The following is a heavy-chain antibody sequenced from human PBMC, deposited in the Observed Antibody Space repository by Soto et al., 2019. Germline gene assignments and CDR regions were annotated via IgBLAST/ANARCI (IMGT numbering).Heavy chain of an antibody. J-gene: IGHJ6*02. Sequence: SETLSLTCTVSRGSISSYYWSWIRQPPGKGLEWIGKIYYSGSSKYNPSLKSRVTISVDTSKNQLSLRLGSVTAADTAVYYCASLYSIKDNGLDVWGQGTTVTV. CDR3: ASLYSIKDNGLDV. D-gene: IGHD1-26*01. CDR2: IYYSGSS. CDR1: RGSISSYY. V-gene: IGHV4-59*01.